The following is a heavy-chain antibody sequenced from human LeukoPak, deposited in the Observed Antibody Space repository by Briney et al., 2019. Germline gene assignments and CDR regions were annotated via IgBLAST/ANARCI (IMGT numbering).Heavy chain of an antibody. D-gene: IGHD5-18*01. Sequence: GGSLRLSCPASGFTFSSYGMHWVRQAPGKGLEWVAVIWYDGSNKYYADSVKGRFTISRDNSKNTLYLQMNSLRAEDTAVYYCAKVEYSYGLHYYYYYGMDVWGQGTTVTVSS. V-gene: IGHV3-33*06. CDR2: IWYDGSNK. J-gene: IGHJ6*02. CDR3: AKVEYSYGLHYYYYYGMDV. CDR1: GFTFSSYG.